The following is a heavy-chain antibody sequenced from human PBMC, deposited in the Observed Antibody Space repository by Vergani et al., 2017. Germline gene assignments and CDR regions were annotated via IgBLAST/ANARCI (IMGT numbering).Heavy chain of an antibody. Sequence: QVQLLESGPGLLKPSETLSLTCSVPGYSITRGYYWGWIRQPPGRGLEWIASIYHTGNAYYNPSLKSRATVSVDTSMNQVSLQLNSVTAANTAVYYCVRRVARWFGETKDGGWYDPWGQRTLVTVTS. V-gene: IGHV4-38-2*01. CDR1: GYSITRGYY. J-gene: IGHJ5*02. CDR2: IYHTGNA. CDR3: VRRVARWFGETKDGGWYDP. D-gene: IGHD3-10*01.